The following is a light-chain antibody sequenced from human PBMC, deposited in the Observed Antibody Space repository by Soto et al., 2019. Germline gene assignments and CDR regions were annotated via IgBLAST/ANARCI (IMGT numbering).Light chain of an antibody. CDR1: QTISNNY. J-gene: IGKJ1*01. V-gene: IGKV3-20*01. CDR3: QQHSNSPWT. Sequence: EIVLMQSPGTLTLSPGESAALYCRASQTISNNYLVWYRQKPGQAPRLLIYAVSSRAAGIPDRFSGSGSGTDFALTIARLEPEDSAVYYCQQHSNSPWTFGQGTRVEI. CDR2: AVS.